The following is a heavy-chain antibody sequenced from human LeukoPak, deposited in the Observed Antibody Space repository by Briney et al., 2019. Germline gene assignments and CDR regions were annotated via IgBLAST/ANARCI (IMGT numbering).Heavy chain of an antibody. D-gene: IGHD1-26*01. V-gene: IGHV3-7*01. CDR1: GFTFSSYW. CDR2: TKQDGSEK. Sequence: GGSLRLSCVASGFTFSSYWMSWVRQAPGKGLECVADTKQDGSEKYYVDSVKGRFTISRDNAKNSLYLQMNSLRVEDTAVYYCARGKSGSYGTKGYWGQGTLVTVSS. J-gene: IGHJ4*02. CDR3: ARGKSGSYGTKGY.